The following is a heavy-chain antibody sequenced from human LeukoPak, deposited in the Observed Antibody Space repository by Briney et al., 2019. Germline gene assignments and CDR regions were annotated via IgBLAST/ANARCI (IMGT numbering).Heavy chain of an antibody. J-gene: IGHJ4*02. CDR1: GGSISSYY. D-gene: IGHD4-17*01. CDR2: IYYSGST. V-gene: IGHV4-39*01. Sequence: SETLSLTCTVSGGSISSYYWGWIRQPPGKGLEWIGSIYYSGSTYYNPSLKSRVTISVDTSKNQFSLKLSSVTAADTAVYYCASVYGPTTHPFDYWGQGTLVTVSS. CDR3: ASVYGPTTHPFDY.